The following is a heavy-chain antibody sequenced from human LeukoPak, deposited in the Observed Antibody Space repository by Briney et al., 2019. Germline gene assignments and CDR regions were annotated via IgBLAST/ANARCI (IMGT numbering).Heavy chain of an antibody. CDR2: IHYRGNT. CDR3: ARGLNDSWTGENS. Sequence: SETLSLTCTVSGGSISSSSYYWGWIRQPPGKGLEWIGTIHYRGNTYYNPSLKSRVTISLDTSKSQFSLKVRYVTAADTAVYYCARGLNDSWTGENSWGQGTLVTVSS. CDR1: GGSISSSSYY. D-gene: IGHD3-3*01. J-gene: IGHJ4*02. V-gene: IGHV4-39*07.